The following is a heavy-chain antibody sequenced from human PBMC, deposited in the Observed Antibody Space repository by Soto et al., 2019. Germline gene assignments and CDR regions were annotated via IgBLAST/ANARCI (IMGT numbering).Heavy chain of an antibody. CDR2: IKSKTDGGTT. J-gene: IGHJ4*02. CDR3: TTEFGYSSGWYRGDLSSDY. CDR1: SVSNAW. D-gene: IGHD6-19*01. V-gene: IGHV3-15*07. Sequence: SVSNAWMNWVRQAPGKGLEWVGRIKSKTDGGTTDYAAPVKGRFTISRDDSKNTLYLQMNSLKTEDTAVYYCTTEFGYSSGWYRGDLSSDYWGQGTLVTVSS.